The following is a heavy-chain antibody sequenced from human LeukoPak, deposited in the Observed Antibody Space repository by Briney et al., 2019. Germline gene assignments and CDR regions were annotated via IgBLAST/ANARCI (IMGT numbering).Heavy chain of an antibody. Sequence: GGSLRLSCAASGFTFSDYYMSWIRQAPGKGLEWVSYISSSGSTIYYADSVKGRFTISRDNAKNSLYLQMNSLRAEDTALYYCARETYSSNWYEVGVDYWGQGTLVTVSS. D-gene: IGHD6-13*01. CDR3: ARETYSSNWYEVGVDY. CDR2: ISSSGSTI. CDR1: GFTFSDYY. J-gene: IGHJ4*02. V-gene: IGHV3-11*04.